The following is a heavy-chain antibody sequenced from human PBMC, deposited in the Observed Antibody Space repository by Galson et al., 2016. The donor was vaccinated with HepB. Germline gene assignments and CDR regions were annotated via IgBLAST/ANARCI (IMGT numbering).Heavy chain of an antibody. CDR2: INRSGSA. J-gene: IGHJ6*02. CDR1: GDSISSYRYY. CDR3: ARGLVYFDFGMDV. Sequence: ETLSLTCSVSGDSISSYRYYWGWIRQPPGKGLEWIGEINRSGSANYNPSLKSRVTISVDTSKNQFSLKLTSVTAADSAVYYCARGLVYFDFGMDVWGQGTTVTVSS. D-gene: IGHD6-6*01. V-gene: IGHV4-39*07.